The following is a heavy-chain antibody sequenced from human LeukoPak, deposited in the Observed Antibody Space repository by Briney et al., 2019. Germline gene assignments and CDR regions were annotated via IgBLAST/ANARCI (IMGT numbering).Heavy chain of an antibody. J-gene: IGHJ6*03. V-gene: IGHV1-69*13. CDR2: IIPIFGTE. Sequence: SVKVSCKASGDTFSSYAICWVRQAPGQGLEWMGGIIPIFGTENYAQKFLGRVTITADESTNTVYMDLSSLRSGDTAVYYCARGSGLSSSSEGVYYYYYMDVWGKGATVTVSS. CDR3: ARGSGLSSSSEGVYYYYYMDV. D-gene: IGHD6-6*01. CDR1: GDTFSSYA.